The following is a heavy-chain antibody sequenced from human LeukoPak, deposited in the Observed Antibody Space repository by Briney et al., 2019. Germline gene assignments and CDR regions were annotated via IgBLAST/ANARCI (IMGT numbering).Heavy chain of an antibody. CDR3: ARCWSFDRGYCDF. CDR1: GHIFTSYG. V-gene: IGHV1-18*01. CDR2: VSAYNFAT. Sequence: ASVRVSCKTSGHIFTSYGFTWVRQAPGRRPEWMGWVSAYNFATDYAWKFLGRVTMTADTSTGTVYMDLRSLRGDDTAIYYCARCWSFDRGYCDFWGQGTQVIVSS. J-gene: IGHJ4*02. D-gene: IGHD5-12*01.